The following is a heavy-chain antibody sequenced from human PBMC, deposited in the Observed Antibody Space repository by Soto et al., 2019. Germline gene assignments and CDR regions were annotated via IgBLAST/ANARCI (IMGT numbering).Heavy chain of an antibody. J-gene: IGHJ4*02. V-gene: IGHV3-33*01. CDR2: IWSDGNNK. D-gene: IGHD1-1*01. CDR1: GFTFNTYG. CDR3: ARIQLDTIMALDC. Sequence: QVQLVESGGGVVQPGRSLRLSCAVSGFTFNTYGFHWVRQAPGKGLEWVSAIWSDGNNKYYADSVKGRFTISRDSSKNTLYLQMNSLRVEDTAVYYCARIQLDTIMALDCWGQGTLVTVSS.